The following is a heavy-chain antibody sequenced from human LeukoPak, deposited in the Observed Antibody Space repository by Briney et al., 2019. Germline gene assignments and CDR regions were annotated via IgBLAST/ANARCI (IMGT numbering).Heavy chain of an antibody. CDR3: AKNGDDILTGYYTDAFDI. CDR2: IRYDGSNK. V-gene: IGHV3-30*02. D-gene: IGHD3-9*01. Sequence: GGSLRLSCAASGFTFSSYGMHWVRQAPGKGLEWVAFIRYDGSNKYYADSVKGRFTISRDNSKNTLYLQMNSLRAEDTAVYYCAKNGDDILTGYYTDAFDIWGQGTMVTVSS. J-gene: IGHJ3*02. CDR1: GFTFSSYG.